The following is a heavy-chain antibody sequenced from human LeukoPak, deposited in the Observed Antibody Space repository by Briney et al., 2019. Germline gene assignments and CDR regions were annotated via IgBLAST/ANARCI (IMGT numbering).Heavy chain of an antibody. V-gene: IGHV4-34*01. CDR2: INHSGST. J-gene: IGHJ5*02. D-gene: IGHD3-3*01. CDR1: GGSISSYY. CDR3: ARGSYDFWSGYYFDP. Sequence: PSETLSLTCTVSGGSISSYYWNWIRQPPGKGLEWIGEINHSGSTNYNPSLKSRVTISVDTSKNQFSPKLSSVTAADTAVYYCARGSYDFWSGYYFDPWGQGTLVTVSS.